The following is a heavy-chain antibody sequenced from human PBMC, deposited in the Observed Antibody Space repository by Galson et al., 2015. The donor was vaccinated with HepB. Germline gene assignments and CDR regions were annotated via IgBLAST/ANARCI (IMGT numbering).Heavy chain of an antibody. D-gene: IGHD6-13*01. CDR3: AKDRLLIAAAGNRFDP. CDR2: ISGSGGST. J-gene: IGHJ5*02. V-gene: IGHV3-23*01. Sequence: SLRLSCAASGFTFSSYAMSWVRQAPGKGLEWVSAISGSGGSTYYADSVKGRFTISRDNSKNTLYLQMNSLRAEDTAVYYCAKDRLLIAAAGNRFDPWGQGTLVTVSS. CDR1: GFTFSSYA.